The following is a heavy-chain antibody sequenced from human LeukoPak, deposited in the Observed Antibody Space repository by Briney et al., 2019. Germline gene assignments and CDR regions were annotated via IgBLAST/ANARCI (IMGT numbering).Heavy chain of an antibody. CDR3: AKDTGEMVTIEDAFDI. V-gene: IGHV3-30*02. CDR2: IRYDGSNK. CDR1: GFTFSSYG. Sequence: GGSLRLSCAASGFTFSSYGTHWVRQAPGKGLEWVAFIRYDGSNKYYANSVKGRFTISRDNSKNTLYLQMNSLRAEDTAVYYCAKDTGEMVTIEDAFDIWGQGTMVTVSS. J-gene: IGHJ3*02. D-gene: IGHD5-24*01.